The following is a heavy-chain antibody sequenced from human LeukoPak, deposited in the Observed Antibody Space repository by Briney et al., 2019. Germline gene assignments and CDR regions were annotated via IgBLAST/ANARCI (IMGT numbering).Heavy chain of an antibody. Sequence: ASVKVSCKASGYTFTGYYMHWVRQAPGQGLEWMGWINPNSGGTNYAQKFQGRVPMTRDTSISTAYMELSRLRSDDTAVYYCARVTSEMATIDYWGQGTLVTVSS. J-gene: IGHJ4*02. V-gene: IGHV1-2*02. CDR3: ARVTSEMATIDY. D-gene: IGHD5-24*01. CDR1: GYTFTGYY. CDR2: INPNSGGT.